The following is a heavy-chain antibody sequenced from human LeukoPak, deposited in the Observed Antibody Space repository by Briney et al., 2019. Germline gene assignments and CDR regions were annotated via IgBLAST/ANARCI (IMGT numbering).Heavy chain of an antibody. D-gene: IGHD2-2*02. Sequence: GESLKISCKGSGYSFTSYWIGWVRLMPGKGLEWMGIIYPGDSDTRYSPSFQGQVTISADKSISTAYLQWSSLKASDTAMYYCARLWAHCSSTSCYTSYYYYYYMDVWGKGTTVTVSS. CDR3: ARLWAHCSSTSCYTSYYYYYYMDV. CDR1: GYSFTSYW. CDR2: IYPGDSDT. J-gene: IGHJ6*03. V-gene: IGHV5-51*01.